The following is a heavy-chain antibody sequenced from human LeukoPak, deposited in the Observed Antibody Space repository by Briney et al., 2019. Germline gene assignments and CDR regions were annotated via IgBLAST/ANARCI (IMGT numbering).Heavy chain of an antibody. J-gene: IGHJ6*03. V-gene: IGHV4-4*02. Sequence: SGTLSLTCAVSGASISSSNWLSWVRQPPGKGLEWIGEIYHSGSTNYNPSLKSRVTISVDTSKNQFSLKLSSVTAADTAVYYCARSGSGQGSTMVRGVMEIVYYYMDVWGKGTTVTISS. D-gene: IGHD3-10*01. CDR2: IYHSGST. CDR1: GASISSSNW. CDR3: ARSGSGQGSTMVRGVMEIVYYYMDV.